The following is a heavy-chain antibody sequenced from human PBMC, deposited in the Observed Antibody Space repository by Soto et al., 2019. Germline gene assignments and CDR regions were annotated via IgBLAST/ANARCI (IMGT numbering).Heavy chain of an antibody. D-gene: IGHD4-4*01. CDR1: GGSISSSSYY. CDR2: IYYSGST. J-gene: IGHJ6*03. Sequence: SETLSLTCTVSGGSISSSSYYWGWIRQPPGKGLEWIGSIYYSGSTYYNPSLKSRVTISVDTSKNQFSLKLSSVTAADTAVYYCARYGYSNYDTLYYYYYMDVWGKGTTVTVSS. CDR3: ARYGYSNYDTLYYYYYMDV. V-gene: IGHV4-39*01.